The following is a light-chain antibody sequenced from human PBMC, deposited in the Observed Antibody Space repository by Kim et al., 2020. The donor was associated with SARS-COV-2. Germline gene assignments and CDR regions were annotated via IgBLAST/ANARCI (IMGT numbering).Light chain of an antibody. J-gene: IGKJ5*01. V-gene: IGKV3-11*01. CDR3: QQRKNWPPLT. CDR2: DTS. CDR1: QSVNIY. Sequence: ETVLTQSPATLSLSPGDTATLSCRASQSVNIYLAWYQQKPGQAPRLLIYDTSNRATGIPARFSGSGSGTDFTLTISSLEPEDFAIYYCQQRKNWPPLTFGQGTRLEIK.